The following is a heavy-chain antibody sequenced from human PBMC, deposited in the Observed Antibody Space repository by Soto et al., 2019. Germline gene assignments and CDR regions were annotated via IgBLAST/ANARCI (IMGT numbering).Heavy chain of an antibody. Sequence: SVKVSCKASGGTFSSYTISWVRQAPGQGLEWMGRIIPILGIANYAQKFQGRVTITADKSTSTAYMELSSLRSEDTAVYYCSREYYSASSGLSTNYYYYYGRDVWG. J-gene: IGHJ6*02. CDR1: GGTFSSYT. CDR2: IIPILGIA. V-gene: IGHV1-69*04. D-gene: IGHD3-22*01. CDR3: SREYYSASSGLSTNYYYYYGRDV.